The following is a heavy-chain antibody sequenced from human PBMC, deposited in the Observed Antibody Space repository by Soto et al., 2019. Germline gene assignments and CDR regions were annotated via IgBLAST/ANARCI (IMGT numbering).Heavy chain of an antibody. CDR2: ISAYNGNT. CDR1: GYTFTSYG. Sequence: APVKVTCKASGYTFTSYGISWVRQAPGQGLEWMGWISAYNGNTNYAQKLQGRVTMTTDTSTSTAYMELRSLRSDDTAVYYCARDLSRFLTRTDYYYYGMDVWGQGTTVTVSS. CDR3: ARDLSRFLTRTDYYYYGMDV. D-gene: IGHD1-20*01. V-gene: IGHV1-18*04. J-gene: IGHJ6*02.